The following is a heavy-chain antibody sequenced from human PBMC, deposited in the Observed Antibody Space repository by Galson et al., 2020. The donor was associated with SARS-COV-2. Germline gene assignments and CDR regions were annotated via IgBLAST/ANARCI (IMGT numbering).Heavy chain of an antibody. CDR2: IYPGDSDT. Sequence: GESLKISCKGSGYSFTSYWIGWVRQMPGKGLEWMGIIYPGDSDTRYSPSFQGQVTISADKSISTAYLQWSSLKASDTAMYYCARHKGNYYDSSAEVHYWGQGTLVTVSS. J-gene: IGHJ4*02. D-gene: IGHD3-22*01. V-gene: IGHV5-51*01. CDR3: ARHKGNYYDSSAEVHY. CDR1: GYSFTSYW.